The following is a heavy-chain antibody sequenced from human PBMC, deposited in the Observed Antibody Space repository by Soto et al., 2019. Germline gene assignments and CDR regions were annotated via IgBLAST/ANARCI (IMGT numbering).Heavy chain of an antibody. CDR1: GIVFSDY. V-gene: IGHV3-11*01. CDR3: ARLHFPWGWLDS. D-gene: IGHD3-16*01. Sequence: QVQLVESGGGLVKPGGSLRLSCAASGIVFSDYMSWVRQAPGKGLEWLSYISGSGRTIYSADSVKGRFTISRDNATNSLCLQMNNVRTEDTAVYYCARLHFPWGWLDSWGQGTLVTVSS. J-gene: IGHJ5*01. CDR2: ISGSGRTI.